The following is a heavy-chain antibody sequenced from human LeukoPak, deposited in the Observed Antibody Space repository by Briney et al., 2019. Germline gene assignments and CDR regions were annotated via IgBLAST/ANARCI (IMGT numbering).Heavy chain of an antibody. Sequence: GGSLRLSCAASGFTFSSDGMHWVRQAPGKGLEWVEFIRCDGSNKYYADSVKGRFTISRDNSKNTLYLQMNSLRAEDAAVYYCAKDREMASIIDYWGQGTLVTVSS. CDR2: IRCDGSNK. CDR3: AKDREMASIIDY. J-gene: IGHJ4*02. V-gene: IGHV3-30*02. D-gene: IGHD5-24*01. CDR1: GFTFSSDG.